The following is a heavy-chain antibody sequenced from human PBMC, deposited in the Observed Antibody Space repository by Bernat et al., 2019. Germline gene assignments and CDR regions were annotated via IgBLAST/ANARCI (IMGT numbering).Heavy chain of an antibody. D-gene: IGHD6-13*01. CDR1: GFTFSSYG. V-gene: IGHV3-33*01. J-gene: IGHJ6*02. CDR2: IWYDGSNK. CDR3: ARDPEAYSSHYRMDV. Sequence: QVQLVESGGGVVQPGRSLRLSCAASGFTFSSYGMHWVRQAPGKGLEWVAVIWYDGSNKYYADSVKGRFTISRDNSKNTLYLQMNSLRAEDTAVYYCARDPEAYSSHYRMDVWGQGTTVNV.